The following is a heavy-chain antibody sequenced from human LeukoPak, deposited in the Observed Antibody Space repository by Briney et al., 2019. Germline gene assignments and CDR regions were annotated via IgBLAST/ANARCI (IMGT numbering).Heavy chain of an antibody. V-gene: IGHV4-34*01. CDR2: INHSGST. CDR3: ARRTGYSNGWYFDY. D-gene: IGHD6-19*01. CDR1: GFTFSSYG. J-gene: IGHJ4*02. Sequence: PGGSLRLSCAASGFTFSSYGMSWIRQPPGKGLEWIGEINHSGSTNYNPSLKSRVTISVDTSKNQFSLKLSSVTAADTAVYYCARRTGYSNGWYFDYWGQGTLVTVSS.